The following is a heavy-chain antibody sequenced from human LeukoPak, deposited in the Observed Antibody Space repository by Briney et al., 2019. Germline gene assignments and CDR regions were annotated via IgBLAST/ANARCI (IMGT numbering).Heavy chain of an antibody. CDR3: ARESGMVRAPPYFDY. D-gene: IGHD3-10*01. CDR1: GGSISSYY. Sequence: SETLSLTCTVSGGSISSYYWSWIRQPPGKGLEWIGYIYYSGSTNYNPSLKSRVTISVDTSKNQFSLKLSSVTAADTAVYYCARESGMVRAPPYFDYWGQGTLVTVSS. J-gene: IGHJ4*02. CDR2: IYYSGST. V-gene: IGHV4-59*01.